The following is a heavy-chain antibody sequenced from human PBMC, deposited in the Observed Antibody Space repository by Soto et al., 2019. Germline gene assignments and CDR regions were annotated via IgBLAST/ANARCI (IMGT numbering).Heavy chain of an antibody. CDR1: CSSITTYY. CDR2: ISYSGST. D-gene: IGHD2-15*01. Sequence: SENLSLTCTFPCSSITTYYLSWILQPPGTGLEWIGYISYSGSTDYNPSLKSRVTISFDASKNQISLQVRSATAADSAVYYCARDLKEYCSDGKCNWFDPWGQGTLVTVS. CDR3: ARDLKEYCSDGKCNWFDP. V-gene: IGHV4-59*01. J-gene: IGHJ5*02.